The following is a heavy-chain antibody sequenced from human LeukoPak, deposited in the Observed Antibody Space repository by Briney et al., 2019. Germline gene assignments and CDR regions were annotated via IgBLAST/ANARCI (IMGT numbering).Heavy chain of an antibody. CDR2: ISSTSNTI. CDR1: GFTFSSYS. V-gene: IGHV3-48*01. Sequence: GGSLRLSCAASGFTFSSYSMNWVRQAPGKGLECVSFISSTSNTIYYADSVKGRFTISRDDSKNTLFLQMDSLKTEDTAVYYCTTLGYNYDISHQTRVDYWGQGTLVTVSS. CDR3: TTLGYNYDISHQTRVDY. J-gene: IGHJ4*02. D-gene: IGHD3-22*01.